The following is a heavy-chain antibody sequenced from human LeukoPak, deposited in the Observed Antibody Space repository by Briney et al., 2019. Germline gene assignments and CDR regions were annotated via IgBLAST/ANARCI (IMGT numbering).Heavy chain of an antibody. CDR2: IYTSGST. V-gene: IGHV4-61*02. Sequence: SQTLSLTCTVSGGSISSGSYYWSWIRQPAGKGLEWIGRIYTSGSTNYNPSLKSRVTISVDTSKNQFSLKLSSVTAADTAVYYCARVLTPSRFDPWGQGTLVTVSS. J-gene: IGHJ5*02. CDR3: ARVLTPSRFDP. CDR1: GGSISSGSYY. D-gene: IGHD1-14*01.